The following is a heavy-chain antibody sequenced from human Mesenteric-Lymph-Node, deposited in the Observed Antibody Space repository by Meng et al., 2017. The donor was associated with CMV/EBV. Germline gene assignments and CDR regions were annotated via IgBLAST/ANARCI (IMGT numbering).Heavy chain of an antibody. Sequence: GGSLRLSCAASGFTFSTYTMHWVRQAPGKGLEWVAVISFDGYNKYYADSVKGRFTISKDNSKNSLYLQMNSLRAEDTAVYYCARLSTLAGAGTFDYWGQGTLVTVSS. D-gene: IGHD6-19*01. CDR1: GFTFSTYT. CDR3: ARLSTLAGAGTFDY. J-gene: IGHJ4*02. V-gene: IGHV3-30-3*01. CDR2: ISFDGYNK.